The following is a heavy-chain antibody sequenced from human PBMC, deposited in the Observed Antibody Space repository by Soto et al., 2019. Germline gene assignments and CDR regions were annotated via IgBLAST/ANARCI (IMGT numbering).Heavy chain of an antibody. V-gene: IGHV4-30-4*01. CDR3: VREDDGGDRDYYGLDV. Sequence: QVQLQESDPGLVRPSQTLSLTCTVSGGSISVEHYHWTWIRQPPGKGLEWIGYIHYSGSGYYNPSLQSRLSMSVDTSKNLFSLKLASVTAADTAVYFCVREDDGGDRDYYGLDVWGQGTTVTVSS. D-gene: IGHD2-21*02. CDR1: GGSISVEHYH. CDR2: IHYSGSG. J-gene: IGHJ6*02.